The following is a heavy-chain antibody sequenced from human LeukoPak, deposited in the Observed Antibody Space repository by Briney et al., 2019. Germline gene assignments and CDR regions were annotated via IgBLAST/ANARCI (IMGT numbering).Heavy chain of an antibody. D-gene: IGHD3-22*01. CDR3: AIYDSSGYYFNWFDP. CDR1: GFTFSSYG. J-gene: IGHJ5*02. CDR2: ISGSGGST. V-gene: IGHV3-23*01. Sequence: PGGSLRLSCAASGFTFSSYGMSWVRQAPGKGLEWGSAISGSGGSTYYADSVKGRFTISRDNSKNTLYLQMNSLRAEDTAVYYCAIYDSSGYYFNWFDPWGQGTLVTVSS.